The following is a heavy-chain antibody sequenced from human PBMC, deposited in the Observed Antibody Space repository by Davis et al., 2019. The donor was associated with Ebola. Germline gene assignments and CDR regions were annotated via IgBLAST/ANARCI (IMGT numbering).Heavy chain of an antibody. V-gene: IGHV4-39*07. CDR2: IHYSGST. Sequence: SETLSLTCTVSGGSISSSSYYWGWIRQPPGKGLEWIGSIHYSGSTYYNPSLKSRVTISVDTSKNQFSLKLSSVTAADTAVYYCARGELLDFDYWGQGTLVTVSS. CDR3: ARGELLDFDY. D-gene: IGHD1-26*01. CDR1: GGSISSSSYY. J-gene: IGHJ4*02.